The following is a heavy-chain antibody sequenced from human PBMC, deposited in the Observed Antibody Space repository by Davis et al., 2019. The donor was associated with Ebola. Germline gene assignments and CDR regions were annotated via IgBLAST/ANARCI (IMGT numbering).Heavy chain of an antibody. CDR2: TYYRSKWYN. J-gene: IGHJ6*02. V-gene: IGHV6-1*01. D-gene: IGHD2-2*02. Sequence: SQTLSLTCAISGDSVSSNSAAWNWIRQSPSRGLEWLGRTYYRSKWYNDYAVSVKSRITINPDTSKNQFSLQLNSVTPEDTAVYYCARGWVGVVVPAAIYYYYYGMDVWGQGTTVTVSS. CDR3: ARGWVGVVVPAAIYYYYYGMDV. CDR1: GDSVSSNSAA.